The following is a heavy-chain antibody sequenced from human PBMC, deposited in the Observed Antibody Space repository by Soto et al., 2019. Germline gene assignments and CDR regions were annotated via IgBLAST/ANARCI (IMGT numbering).Heavy chain of an antibody. V-gene: IGHV1-18*04. CDR1: GYTFTSYG. CDR2: ISAYNGNT. D-gene: IGHD4-17*01. J-gene: IGHJ6*02. CDR3: ARCEDYGGSYDYYGMDV. Sequence: GASVKVSCKASGYTFTSYGISWVRQAPGQGLEWMGWISAYNGNTNYAQKLQGRVTMTTDTSTSTAYMELRSLRSDDTAVYYCARCEDYGGSYDYYGMDVWGQGTTVTVSS.